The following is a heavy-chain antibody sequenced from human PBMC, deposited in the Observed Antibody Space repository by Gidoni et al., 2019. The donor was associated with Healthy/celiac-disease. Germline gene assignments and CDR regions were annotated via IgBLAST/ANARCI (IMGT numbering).Heavy chain of an antibody. CDR2: INHSGST. D-gene: IGHD5-18*01. CDR1: GGSFSGSY. Sequence: QVQLQQWGAGLLKPSETLSLTCAVYGGSFSGSYWSWIRQPPGKGLEWIGEINHSGSTNYNPSLKSRVTISVDTSKNQFSLKLSSVTAADTAVYYCASSLIQLWSPAPWYFDLWGRGTLGTVSS. V-gene: IGHV4-34*01. J-gene: IGHJ2*01. CDR3: ASSLIQLWSPAPWYFDL.